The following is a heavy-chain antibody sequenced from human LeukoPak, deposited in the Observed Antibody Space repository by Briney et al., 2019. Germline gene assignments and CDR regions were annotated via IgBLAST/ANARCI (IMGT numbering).Heavy chain of an antibody. CDR3: AGEQWPLGSGY. CDR2: ISGSGGST. CDR1: GFTFSSYA. V-gene: IGHV3-23*01. Sequence: GGSLRLSCAASGFTFSSYAMSWVRQAPGKGLEWVSAISGSGGSTYYADSVKGRFTISRDNSKKTLYLQMNSLRDEDTAVYYCAGEQWPLGSGYWGQGTLVTVSS. D-gene: IGHD6-19*01. J-gene: IGHJ4*02.